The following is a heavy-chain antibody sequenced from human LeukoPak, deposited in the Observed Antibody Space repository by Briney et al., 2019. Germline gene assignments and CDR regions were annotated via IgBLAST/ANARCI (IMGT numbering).Heavy chain of an antibody. J-gene: IGHJ5*02. CDR3: ARALKPHYYDSSGYQNWFDP. D-gene: IGHD3-22*01. CDR1: GYTFTGYY. Sequence: SVKVSCKASGYTFTGYYMHWVRQAPGQGLEWMGGIIPIFGTANYAQKFQGRVTITADESTSTAYMELSSLRSEDTAVYYCARALKPHYYDSSGYQNWFDPWGQGTLVTVSS. V-gene: IGHV1-69*13. CDR2: IIPIFGTA.